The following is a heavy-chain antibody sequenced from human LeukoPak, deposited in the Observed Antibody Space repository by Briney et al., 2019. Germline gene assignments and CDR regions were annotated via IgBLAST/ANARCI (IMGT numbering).Heavy chain of an antibody. D-gene: IGHD2-2*01. V-gene: IGHV3-13*01. CDR2: IGTAGDI. Sequence: PGGSLRLSCAASGFTFSSYDMHWVRQATGKGLEWVSGIGTAGDIYYPGSVKGRFTISRDNARNSLYLQMNSLRVEDTAVYYCASGGFHCSSTTCPPDWGQGTPVTVSS. J-gene: IGHJ4*02. CDR1: GFTFSSYD. CDR3: ASGGFHCSSTTCPPD.